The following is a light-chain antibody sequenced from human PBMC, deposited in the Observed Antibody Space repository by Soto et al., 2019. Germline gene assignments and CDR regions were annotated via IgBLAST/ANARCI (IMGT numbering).Light chain of an antibody. CDR3: NSYTSSSSYV. CDR2: EVS. Sequence: QSALTQPASVSGSPGQSITISCTGTSSDVGGYNYVSWYQQHPGNAPKLMIYEVSNRPSGVSNRFSGSKSGNTAFRTISGLQAEDEADYYCNSYTSSSSYVFGTGHKVTVL. CDR1: SSDVGGYNY. V-gene: IGLV2-14*01. J-gene: IGLJ1*01.